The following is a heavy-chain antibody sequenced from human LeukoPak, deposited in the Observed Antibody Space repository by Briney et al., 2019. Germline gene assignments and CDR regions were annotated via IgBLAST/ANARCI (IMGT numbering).Heavy chain of an antibody. D-gene: IGHD3-22*01. J-gene: IGHJ4*02. CDR1: GYTFTGYY. V-gene: IGHV1-2*02. CDR2: INPNSGGT. CDR3: ARDSDAEEGYDTAGD. Sequence: ASVKVSCKASGYTFTGYYMHWVRQAPGQGLEWMGWINPNSGGTNYAQKFQGRVTMTRDTSISTAYMELSRLRSDDTAVYYCARDSDAEEGYDTAGDWGQGTLVTVSS.